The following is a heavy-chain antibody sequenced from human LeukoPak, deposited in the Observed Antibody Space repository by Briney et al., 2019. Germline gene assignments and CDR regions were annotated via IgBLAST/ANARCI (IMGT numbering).Heavy chain of an antibody. CDR1: GFTLSSYW. CDR2: INTDGSST. D-gene: IGHD3-3*01. V-gene: IGHV3-74*01. CDR3: ARVLGSYYDFWSGYHTPDY. J-gene: IGHJ4*02. Sequence: GGSLRLSCAASGFTLSSYWMHWVRQAPGKGLVWVSRINTDGSSTSYADSVKGRFTISRDNAKNTLYLQMNSLRAEDTAVYYCARVLGSYYDFWSGYHTPDYWGQGTLVTVSS.